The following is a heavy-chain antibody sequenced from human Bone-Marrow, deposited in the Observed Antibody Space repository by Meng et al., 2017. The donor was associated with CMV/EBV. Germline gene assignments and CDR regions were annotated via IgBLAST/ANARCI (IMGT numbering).Heavy chain of an antibody. CDR3: AREGPLSRALDY. Sequence: CRASGYTFTGNYIHWVREAPGQGLEWMGCIGANSGVTHYAQTFQGRVTFTRDTSISTAYMEVSRLRDDDSALYYCAREGPLSRALDYWGQGTLVTVSS. J-gene: IGHJ4*02. V-gene: IGHV1-2*02. CDR2: IGANSGVT. CDR1: GYTFTGNY.